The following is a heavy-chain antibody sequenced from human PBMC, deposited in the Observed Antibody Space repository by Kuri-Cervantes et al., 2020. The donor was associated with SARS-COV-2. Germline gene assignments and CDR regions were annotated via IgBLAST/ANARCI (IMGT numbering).Heavy chain of an antibody. V-gene: IGHV3-21*01. CDR2: ISSSNTYI. D-gene: IGHD3-22*01. CDR3: ARDWVYYDSSGYGTFDD. CDR1: GFNHYTYY. Sequence: LSLTCAASGFNHYTYYMNCVRQAPGKGLEWVSSISSSNTYIYYADSVKGRFTISRDDAKNSLYLQMNSLRAEDTAVYYCARDWVYYDSSGYGTFDDWGQGTLVTVSS. J-gene: IGHJ4*02.